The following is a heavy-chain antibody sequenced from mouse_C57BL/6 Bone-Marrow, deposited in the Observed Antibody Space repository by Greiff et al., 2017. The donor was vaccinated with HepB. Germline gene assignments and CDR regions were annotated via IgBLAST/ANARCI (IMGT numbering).Heavy chain of an antibody. CDR2: IDPENGDT. CDR3: TKYDYGSSYDYFDY. D-gene: IGHD1-1*01. Sequence: VQLQQSGAELVRPGASVKLSCTASGFNIKDDYMHWVKQRPEQGLEWIGWIDPENGDTEYASKFQGKATITADTSSNTAYLQLSSLTSEDTAVYYCTKYDYGSSYDYFDYWGQGTTLTVSS. CDR1: GFNIKDDY. V-gene: IGHV14-4*01. J-gene: IGHJ2*01.